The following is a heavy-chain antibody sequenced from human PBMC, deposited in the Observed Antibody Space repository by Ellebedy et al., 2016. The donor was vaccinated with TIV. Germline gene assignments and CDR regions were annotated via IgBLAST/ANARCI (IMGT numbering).Heavy chain of an antibody. J-gene: IGHJ3*02. V-gene: IGHV4-39*01. Sequence: SETLSLXXTVSGGSISSNSYYWGWIRQPPGKGLEWIGSIYYSGSTYYNPSLKSRVTISVDTSKNQFSLKLSSVTAADTAVYYCARHEDYYDSSGYYYLDAFDIWGQGTMVTVSS. CDR2: IYYSGST. CDR3: ARHEDYYDSSGYYYLDAFDI. CDR1: GGSISSNSYY. D-gene: IGHD3-22*01.